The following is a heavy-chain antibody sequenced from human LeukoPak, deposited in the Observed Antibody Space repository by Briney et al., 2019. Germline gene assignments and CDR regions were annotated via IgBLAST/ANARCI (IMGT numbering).Heavy chain of an antibody. V-gene: IGHV3-23*01. D-gene: IGHD3-16*01. CDR2: ISGSGYST. J-gene: IGHJ6*04. CDR3: AKAAERGYYYYYGMDV. CDR1: GFTFNNYA. Sequence: GGSLRLSCVVSGFTFNNYAMIWVRQPPGKGLEWVSAISGSGYSTYYADAVKGRFTISRDNSKNTLYLQMNSLRVEDTAVYYCAKAAERGYYYYYGMDVWGKGTTVTVSS.